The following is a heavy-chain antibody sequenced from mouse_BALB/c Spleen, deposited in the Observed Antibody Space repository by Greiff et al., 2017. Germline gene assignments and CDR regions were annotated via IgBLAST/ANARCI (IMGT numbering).Heavy chain of an antibody. CDR2: INPYNDGT. J-gene: IGHJ4*01. CDR1: GYTFTSYV. CDR3: ARCCGYDAMDY. V-gene: IGHV1-14*01. Sequence: EVQLQQSGPELVKPGASVKMSCKASGYTFTSYVMHWVKQKPGQGLEWIGYINPYNDGTKYNEKFKGKATLTSDKSSSTAYMELSSLTSEDSAVYYCARCCGYDAMDYWGQGTSVTVSS.